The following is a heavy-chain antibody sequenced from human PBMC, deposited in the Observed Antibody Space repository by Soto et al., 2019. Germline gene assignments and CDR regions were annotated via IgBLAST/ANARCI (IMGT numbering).Heavy chain of an antibody. CDR3: ARGDNYGSGTFTMDV. Sequence: QVQLVQSGAEVKKPGSSVKVSCKASGGTFITYSISWVRQAPGQGLEWMGRIIPILGLATYTQRFQGRVTITADKPTSTAYMELSSLRSEDTAVYYCARGDNYGSGTFTMDVWGQGTTVTVSS. CDR2: IIPILGLA. J-gene: IGHJ6*02. D-gene: IGHD3-10*01. CDR1: GGTFITYS. V-gene: IGHV1-69*02.